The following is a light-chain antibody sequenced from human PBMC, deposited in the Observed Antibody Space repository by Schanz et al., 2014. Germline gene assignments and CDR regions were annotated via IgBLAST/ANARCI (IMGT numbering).Light chain of an antibody. CDR1: SSDVGGHNY. Sequence: QSALTQPRSVSGSPGQSVTISCAGTSSDVGGHNYVSWYQQHPGKAPKLIIYDVSVRPSGVPDRFSGSKSVNTASLTISGLQAEEEADYCCSSYTSRNLYVFGTATKLTVL. CDR3: SSYTSRNLYV. J-gene: IGLJ1*01. CDR2: DVS. V-gene: IGLV2-11*01.